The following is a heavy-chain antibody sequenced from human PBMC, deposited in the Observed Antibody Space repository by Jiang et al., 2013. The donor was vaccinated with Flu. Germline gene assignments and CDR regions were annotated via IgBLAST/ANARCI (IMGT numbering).Heavy chain of an antibody. Sequence: GGGVVQPGRSLRLSCAASGFTFSSYGMHWVRQAPGKGLEWVAVISYDGSNKYYADSVKGRFTISRDNSKNTLYLQMNSLRAEDTAVYYCAKVAVVPVGYYYYYYMDVWGKGTTVTVSS. CDR2: ISYDGSNK. V-gene: IGHV3-30*18. CDR3: AKVAVVPVGYYYYYYMDV. CDR1: GFTFSSYG. D-gene: IGHD2-2*01. J-gene: IGHJ6*03.